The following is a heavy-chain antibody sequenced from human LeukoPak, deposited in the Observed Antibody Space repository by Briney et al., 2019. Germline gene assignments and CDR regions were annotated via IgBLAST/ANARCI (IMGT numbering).Heavy chain of an antibody. CDR3: AREKMATTDAFDI. CDR2: IYYSGST. V-gene: IGHV4-59*01. Sequence: SETLSLTCTVSGGSIISYYWSWIRQPPGKGLEWIGYIYYSGSTNYSPSLKSRVTISVDTSKTQFSLKLSSMTAADTAVYYCAREKMATTDAFDIWGQGTMVTVSS. CDR1: GGSIISYY. D-gene: IGHD5-24*01. J-gene: IGHJ3*02.